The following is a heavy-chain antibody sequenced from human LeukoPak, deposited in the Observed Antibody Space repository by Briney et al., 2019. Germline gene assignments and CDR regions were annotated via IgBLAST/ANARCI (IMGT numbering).Heavy chain of an antibody. CDR2: VNPDSGGT. CDR3: ARDNSGSTALDY. V-gene: IGHV1-2*06. Sequence: ASVKVSCKASGYTFTGYYVHWVRQAPGQGLEWMGRVNPDSGGTNYAQKFQGRVTVTRDTPINTAYMELSRLRSDDTAVYYCARDNSGSTALDYWGQGTLVTVSS. D-gene: IGHD5-12*01. CDR1: GYTFTGYY. J-gene: IGHJ4*02.